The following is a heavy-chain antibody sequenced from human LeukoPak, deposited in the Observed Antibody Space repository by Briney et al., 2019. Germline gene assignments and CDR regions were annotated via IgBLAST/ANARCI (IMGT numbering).Heavy chain of an antibody. CDR1: GFTFSRSA. CDR2: ISSSGNT. V-gene: IGHV3-23*01. CDR3: VKGRISEDGLDF. D-gene: IGHD6-13*01. Sequence: QSGGSLRLSCAASGFTFSRSAMTWVRQTPGKGLDWVSSISSSGNTYYADSVKGRFTISRDNSKNMPYLQMNSLRAEDTAVYYCVKGRISEDGLDFWGQGTLVTVSS. J-gene: IGHJ4*02.